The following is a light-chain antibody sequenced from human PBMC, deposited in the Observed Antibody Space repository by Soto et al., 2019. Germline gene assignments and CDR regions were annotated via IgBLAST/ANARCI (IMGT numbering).Light chain of an antibody. CDR3: QHYYSYAEA. CDR2: KAS. CDR1: QTISSW. J-gene: IGKJ1*01. V-gene: IGKV1-5*03. Sequence: DIQMTQSPSTLSGSVGDRVTITCRASQTISSWLAWYQQKPGKAPKLLIYKASTLKSGVPSRFSGSGSGTEFTLTISSLQPDDFETYYCQHYYSYAEAFGQGTKVVLK.